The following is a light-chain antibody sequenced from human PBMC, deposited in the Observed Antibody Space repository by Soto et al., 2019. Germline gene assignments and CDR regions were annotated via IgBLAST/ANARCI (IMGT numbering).Light chain of an antibody. Sequence: EIVLTQSPGTLSLSPGERATLSCRTSQTLSSSFLAWYQQTPGQAPRLLIYDTSTRAIDIPDRFSGSGSGTDFTLNISRLEPEDFAVYYCQQYGYLGTFGQGTKVEFK. CDR3: QQYGYLGT. J-gene: IGKJ1*01. V-gene: IGKV3-20*01. CDR2: DTS. CDR1: QTLSSSF.